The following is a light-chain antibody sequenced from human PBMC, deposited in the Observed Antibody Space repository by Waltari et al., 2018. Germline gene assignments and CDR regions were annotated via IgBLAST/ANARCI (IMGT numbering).Light chain of an antibody. V-gene: IGKV1-9*01. Sequence: DIQLTQSPSFLSASVGDRVTITCRASQGISSYLAWYQQKPGKAPKLLIYAASTLQSGFPSRLSGSGSGTEFTLTISSLQPEDFATYHCQQLDSYPITFGPGSKVDIK. J-gene: IGKJ3*01. CDR2: AAS. CDR3: QQLDSYPIT. CDR1: QGISSY.